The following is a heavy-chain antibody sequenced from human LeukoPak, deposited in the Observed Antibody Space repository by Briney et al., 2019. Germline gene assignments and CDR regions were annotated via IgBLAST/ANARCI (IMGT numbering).Heavy chain of an antibody. V-gene: IGHV3-9*01. CDR1: GFIFDDYA. CDR2: VSWKSDTV. Sequence: GGSLRLSCAASGFIFDDYAMHWVRQAPGEGLEWVSGVSWKSDTVGYADSVKGRFTISRDNAKNSLYLQMNGLRAEDTALYYCAKSGKDGLLWFGELVSNYYYMDVWGKGPRSPSP. D-gene: IGHD3-10*01. J-gene: IGHJ6*03. CDR3: AKSGKDGLLWFGELVSNYYYMDV.